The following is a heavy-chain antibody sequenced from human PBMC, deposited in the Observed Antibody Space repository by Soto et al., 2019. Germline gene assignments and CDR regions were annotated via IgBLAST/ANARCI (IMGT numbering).Heavy chain of an antibody. J-gene: IGHJ4*02. D-gene: IGHD4-4*01. V-gene: IGHV1-3*01. CDR2: VNAGNGNT. CDR1: GYTFTIYA. Sequence: ASVKVSCTASGYTFTIYAMHWVRRAPGQRLEWMGWVNAGNGNTKYSQKFQVRVTITRDTSAGTAYMELSSLRSEDTAVYYCARVYDYSKPFDYWGQGTLVTVSS. CDR3: ARVYDYSKPFDY.